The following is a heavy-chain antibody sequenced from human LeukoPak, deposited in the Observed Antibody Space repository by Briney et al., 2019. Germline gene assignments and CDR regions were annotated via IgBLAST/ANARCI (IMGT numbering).Heavy chain of an antibody. CDR3: AKDPLNTVMVSPTFDY. J-gene: IGHJ4*02. Sequence: GGSLRLSCAASGFTFSSYAMSWVRQAPGKGLEWVSGISGSGDDTYYAASVKGRFTVSRDTSKNTLYLQMNSLRAEDTAVYYCAKDPLNTVMVSPTFDYWGQGTLVTVSS. CDR2: ISGSGDDT. D-gene: IGHD5-18*01. V-gene: IGHV3-23*01. CDR1: GFTFSSYA.